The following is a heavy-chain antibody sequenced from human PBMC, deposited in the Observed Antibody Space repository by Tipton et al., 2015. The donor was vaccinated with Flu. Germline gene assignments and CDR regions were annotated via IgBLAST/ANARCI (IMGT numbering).Heavy chain of an antibody. Sequence: LSCGVSGFSISSGYYWAWIRQPPGKGLEWVGSISHSGRTYYKPSLKSRVTVSLDTFNNQFALNLRFVTAADTAVYYCARSTYYYGSGTSDFWGQGTLVTVSS. V-gene: IGHV4-38-2*01. CDR2: ISHSGRT. J-gene: IGHJ4*02. CDR1: GFSISSGYY. CDR3: ARSTYYYGSGTSDF. D-gene: IGHD3-10*01.